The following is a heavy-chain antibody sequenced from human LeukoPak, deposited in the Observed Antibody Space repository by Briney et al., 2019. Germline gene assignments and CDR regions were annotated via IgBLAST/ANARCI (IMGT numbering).Heavy chain of an antibody. D-gene: IGHD5-12*01. CDR3: ARHVPRGRSDFDC. V-gene: IGHV3-7*01. CDR1: GFTFSSHW. J-gene: IGHJ4*02. CDR2: IDEDGDVK. Sequence: GGSLGLSCAASGFTFSSHWMAWVRQAPGKGLEWLANIDEDGDVKSYVESVKGRFTVSGDNARASMFLQMDSLRAEDTALYYCARHVPRGRSDFDCWGQGVLVTVSS.